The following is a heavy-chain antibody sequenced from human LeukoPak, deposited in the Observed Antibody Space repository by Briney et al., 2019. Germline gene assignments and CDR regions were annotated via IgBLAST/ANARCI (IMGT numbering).Heavy chain of an antibody. CDR3: ASSSSPTVYYYYMDV. V-gene: IGHV4-61*02. Sequence: SETLSLTCTVSGGSISSGSYYWSWIRQPAGKGLEWIGRIYTSGSTNYNPSLKSRVTISVDTSKNQFSLKLSSVTAADTAVYYCASSSSPTVYYYYMDVWDKGTTVTVSS. D-gene: IGHD6-6*01. J-gene: IGHJ6*03. CDR2: IYTSGST. CDR1: GGSISSGSYY.